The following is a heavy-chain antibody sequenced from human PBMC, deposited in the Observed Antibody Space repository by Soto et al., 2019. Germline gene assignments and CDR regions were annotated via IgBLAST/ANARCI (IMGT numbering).Heavy chain of an antibody. J-gene: IGHJ5*02. Sequence: SESLSLTCFVSGYSITAGGYYWSWIRHHPGKGLEWIGSFYSSGSIIYNPSLRSRVSISGDTSSNQFSMSLTSVTAADTARYYCARMYSSGSGWFHPWGQGTLVTVSS. V-gene: IGHV4-31*03. CDR2: FYSSGSI. CDR1: GYSITAGGYY. CDR3: ARMYSSGSGWFHP. D-gene: IGHD6-19*01.